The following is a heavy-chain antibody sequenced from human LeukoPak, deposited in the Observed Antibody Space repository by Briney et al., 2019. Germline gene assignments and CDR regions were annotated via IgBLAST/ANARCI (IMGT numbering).Heavy chain of an antibody. J-gene: IGHJ6*02. D-gene: IGHD5-18*01. CDR2: IYYSGST. CDR3: AASGYSYGYYYYGMDV. V-gene: IGHV4-30-4*08. CDR1: GGSISSGGYY. Sequence: SQTLSLTCTVSGGSISSGGYYWSWIRQHPGKGLEWIGYIYYSGSTNYNPSLKSRVTISVDTSKNQFSLKLSSVTAADTAVYYCAASGYSYGYYYYGMDVWGQGTTVTVSS.